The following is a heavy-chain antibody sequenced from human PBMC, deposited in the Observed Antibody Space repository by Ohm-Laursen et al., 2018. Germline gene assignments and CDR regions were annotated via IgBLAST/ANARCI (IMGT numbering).Heavy chain of an antibody. J-gene: IGHJ6*02. Sequence: SSVKVSCKASGGTFSSYAISWVRQAPGQGLEWMGGIIPIFGTANYAQKFQGRVTITADKSTSTAYMELSSLRSEDTAVYYCFLAWHDSSGYPYYYYYGMDVWGQGTTVTVSS. CDR3: FLAWHDSSGYPYYYYYGMDV. D-gene: IGHD3-22*01. CDR2: IIPIFGTA. V-gene: IGHV1-69*06. CDR1: GGTFSSYA.